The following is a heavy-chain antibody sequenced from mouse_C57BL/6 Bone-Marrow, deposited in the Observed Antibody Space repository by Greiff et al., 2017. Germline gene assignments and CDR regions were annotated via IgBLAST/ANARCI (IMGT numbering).Heavy chain of an antibody. D-gene: IGHD2-4*01. CDR2: IGNGGGST. CDR1: GFTFSDYY. J-gene: IGHJ3*01. CDR3: ARPDYPSWFAY. Sequence: EVMLVESGGGLVQPGGSLKLSCAASGFTFSDYYMYWVRQTPEKRLAWVAYIGNGGGSTYYTDPVKGRFTISRDNAKNTLYLQMSRLKAEDTAMYYYARPDYPSWFAYWGQGTLVTVSA. V-gene: IGHV5-12*01.